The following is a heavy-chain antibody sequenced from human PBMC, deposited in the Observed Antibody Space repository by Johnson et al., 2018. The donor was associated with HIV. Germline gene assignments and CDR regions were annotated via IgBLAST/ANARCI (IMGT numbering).Heavy chain of an antibody. V-gene: IGHV3-15*01. D-gene: IGHD3-3*01. Sequence: VQLVESGGGVVQPGGSLRLPCAASGFTFSNAWMTWVRQAPGKGLEWVGRIKSKSDGGTTDYAAPVRGRFTISRDDSETTVYLQMNSLKTEDTAVYYCTTNFWSGFYPDAFDIWGQGT. CDR3: TTNFWSGFYPDAFDI. CDR2: IKSKSDGGTT. CDR1: GFTFSNAW. J-gene: IGHJ3*02.